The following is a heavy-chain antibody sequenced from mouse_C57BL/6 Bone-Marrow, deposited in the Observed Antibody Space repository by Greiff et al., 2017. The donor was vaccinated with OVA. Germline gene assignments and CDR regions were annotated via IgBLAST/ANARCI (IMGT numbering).Heavy chain of an antibody. J-gene: IGHJ2*01. D-gene: IGHD3-1*01. CDR1: GFNIKDDY. CDR2: IDPENGDT. V-gene: IGHV14-4*01. Sequence: VQLQQSGAELVRPGASVKLSCTASGFNIKDDYMHWVKQRPEQGLEWIGWIDPENGDTEYASKFQGKATITADTSSNTAYLQLSSLTSEDTAVYYCTFSALGDYWGQGTTLTVSS. CDR3: TFSALGDY.